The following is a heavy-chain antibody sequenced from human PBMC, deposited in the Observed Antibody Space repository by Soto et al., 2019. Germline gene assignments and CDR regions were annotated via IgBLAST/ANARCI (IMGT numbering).Heavy chain of an antibody. CDR3: ARAGGEGGWSGWDFDY. V-gene: IGHV1-18*01. CDR1: GYTFTSYG. Sequence: QVQLVQSGAEVKKPGASVKVSCKASGYTFTSYGISWVRQAPGQGLEWMGWISAYNGNTNYAQKLQGRVTRTTDPSPSTAYRGRRSLRSEDTAGDYGARAGGEGGWSGWDFDYWGQGTLVTVSS. J-gene: IGHJ4*02. CDR2: ISAYNGNT. D-gene: IGHD6-19*01.